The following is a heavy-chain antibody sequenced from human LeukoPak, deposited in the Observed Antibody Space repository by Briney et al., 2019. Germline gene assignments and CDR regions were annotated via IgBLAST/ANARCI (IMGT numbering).Heavy chain of an antibody. Sequence: SETLSLTCAVYGGSLSGYYWSWIRQPPGKGLEWIGYIYYSGSTNYNPSLKSRVTISVDTSKNQFSLKLSSVTAADTAVYYCARAGSSWLYYFDYWGQGTLVTVSS. V-gene: IGHV4-59*01. CDR1: GGSLSGYY. J-gene: IGHJ4*02. CDR2: IYYSGST. CDR3: ARAGSSWLYYFDY. D-gene: IGHD6-13*01.